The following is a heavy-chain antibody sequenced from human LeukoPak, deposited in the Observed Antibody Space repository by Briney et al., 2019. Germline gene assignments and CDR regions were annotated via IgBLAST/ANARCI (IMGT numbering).Heavy chain of an antibody. Sequence: ASVKVSCTASGYTFPSYFMHWVRQAPGQGLDWMGIINPTGGSTTYAQKFQGRVTMTRDTSTSTVYMELSSLRSDDTAVYYCAKDRWKTALRGPDYWGQGTLVTVSA. V-gene: IGHV1-46*01. CDR3: AKDRWKTALRGPDY. J-gene: IGHJ4*02. CDR1: GYTFPSYF. CDR2: INPTGGST. D-gene: IGHD3-10*01.